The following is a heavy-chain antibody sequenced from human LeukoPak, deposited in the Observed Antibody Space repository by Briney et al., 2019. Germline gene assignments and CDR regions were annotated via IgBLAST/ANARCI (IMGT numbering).Heavy chain of an antibody. CDR2: INPNSGGT. Sequence: ASVKVSCKASGYTFTSYGISWVRQAPGQGLEWLGRINPNSGGTNYAQKFQGRVTMTRDTSISTAYMELRSLRSDDTAVYYCASFYYDSSGYYFYFDYWGQGTLVTVSS. V-gene: IGHV1-2*06. CDR1: GYTFTSYG. CDR3: ASFYYDSSGYYFYFDY. J-gene: IGHJ4*02. D-gene: IGHD3-22*01.